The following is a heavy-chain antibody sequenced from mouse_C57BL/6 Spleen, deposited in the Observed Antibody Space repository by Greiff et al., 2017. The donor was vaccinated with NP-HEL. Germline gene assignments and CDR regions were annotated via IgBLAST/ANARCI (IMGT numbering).Heavy chain of an antibody. J-gene: IGHJ2*01. CDR3: ARRGYYFFFDY. V-gene: IGHV1-69*01. CDR2: IDPSDSYT. D-gene: IGHD2-3*01. CDR1: GYTFTSYW. Sequence: QVQLQQPGAELVMPGASVKLSCKASGYTFTSYWMHWVKQRPGQGLEWIGEIDPSDSYTNYNQKFKGKSTLTVDKSSSTAYMQLSSLTSEDSAVYSCARRGYYFFFDYWGQGTTLTVSS.